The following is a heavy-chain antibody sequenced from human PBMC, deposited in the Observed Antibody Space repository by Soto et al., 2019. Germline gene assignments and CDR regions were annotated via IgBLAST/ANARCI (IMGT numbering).Heavy chain of an antibody. D-gene: IGHD3-3*01. CDR1: GFTFSSYG. Sequence: QVQLVESGGGVVQPGRSLRLSCAASGFTFSSYGMHWVRQAPGKGLEWVAVISYDGSNKYYADSVKGRFTIYRDNSKNTLYLQMNSLRAEDTAVYYCAKALLEWLLLDAFDIWGQGTMVTVSS. CDR2: ISYDGSNK. V-gene: IGHV3-30*18. CDR3: AKALLEWLLLDAFDI. J-gene: IGHJ3*02.